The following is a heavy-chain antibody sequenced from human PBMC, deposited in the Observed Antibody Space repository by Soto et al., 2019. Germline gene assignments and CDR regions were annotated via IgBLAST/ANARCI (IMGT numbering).Heavy chain of an antibody. D-gene: IGHD3-3*01. CDR3: ARLFVILEWLLWSPSYFDY. CDR2: ISAYNGNT. J-gene: IGHJ4*02. Sequence: QVQLVQSGAEVKKPGASVKVSCKASGYTFTSYGISWVRQAPGQGLEWMGWISAYNGNTNYAQKLQGRVTMTTDTSTSTAYMALRSLRSGDTPVYYCARLFVILEWLLWSPSYFDYWGQGTLVTVSS. V-gene: IGHV1-18*01. CDR1: GYTFTSYG.